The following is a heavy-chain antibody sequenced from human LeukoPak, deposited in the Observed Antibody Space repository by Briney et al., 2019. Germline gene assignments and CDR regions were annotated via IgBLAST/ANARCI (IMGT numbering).Heavy chain of an antibody. J-gene: IGHJ5*02. CDR2: ISYDGSYK. CDR3: AKDHGSGSYHDPNWFDP. D-gene: IGHD3-10*01. V-gene: IGHV3-30*18. CDR1: GFTFSSYG. Sequence: PGRSLRLSCAASGFTFSSYGMHCVRQAPVKGLDWLTVISYDGSYKYYAESVKGRFTISRDNSKKTLYLQMNSLRAEDTAVYYCAKDHGSGSYHDPNWFDPWGQGTLVTVSS.